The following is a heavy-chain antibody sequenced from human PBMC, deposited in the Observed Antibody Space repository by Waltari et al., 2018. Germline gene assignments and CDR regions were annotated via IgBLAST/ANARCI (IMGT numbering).Heavy chain of an antibody. V-gene: IGHV1-18*01. Sequence: VHLVQSGEERKKPGASVKDACTACGYTFTHAVISWLRQAPCQGLEWMSWGSTSTRSTHFSPNFQARVTMTTDTSTSTAYLELRSLTSDDTAIYYCARGHSSGWYDWDPWCQGTLVTVSS. CDR2: GSTSTRST. J-gene: IGHJ5*02. CDR1: GYTFTHAV. CDR3: ARGHSSGWYDWDP. D-gene: IGHD6-19*01.